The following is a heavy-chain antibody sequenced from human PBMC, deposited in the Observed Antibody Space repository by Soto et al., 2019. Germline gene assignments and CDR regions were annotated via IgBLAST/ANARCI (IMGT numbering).Heavy chain of an antibody. CDR2: IIPIFGTA. D-gene: IGHD3-3*01. CDR3: ARARITIFGVVIRNYYYYGMDV. V-gene: IGHV1-69*13. J-gene: IGHJ6*02. CDR1: GGTFSSYA. Sequence: SVKVSCKASGGTFSSYAISLVRQAPGQGLEWMGGIIPIFGTANYAQKFQGRVTITADESTSTAYMELSSLRSEDTAVYYCARARITIFGVVIRNYYYYGMDVWGQGTTVTVSS.